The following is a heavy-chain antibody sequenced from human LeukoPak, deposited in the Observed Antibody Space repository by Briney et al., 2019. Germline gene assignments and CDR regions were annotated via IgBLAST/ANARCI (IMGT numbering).Heavy chain of an antibody. Sequence: ASVKVSCKASGYTFNSYGFSWVRPAPGQGLEWVGWISNYNGDARYAQKFQGRVTMTTDTSTRTSNMELRNLGSEDTAVYYCASEPLTVTPVHWGQGTLVTVSS. V-gene: IGHV1-18*01. CDR3: ASEPLTVTPVH. J-gene: IGHJ4*02. D-gene: IGHD4-17*01. CDR1: GYTFNSYG. CDR2: ISNYNGDA.